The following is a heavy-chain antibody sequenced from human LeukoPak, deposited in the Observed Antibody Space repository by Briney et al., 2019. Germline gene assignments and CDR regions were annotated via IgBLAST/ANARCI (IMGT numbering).Heavy chain of an antibody. CDR3: ARWYYYDSSGGDY. CDR2: IYYSGST. Sequence: SQTLSLTCTVSGGSISSGGYYWSWLRQHPGKGLEWIGYIYYSGSTYYNPSLKSRVTISVDTSKNQFSLKLSSVTAADTAVYYCARWYYYDSSGGDYWGQGTLVTVSS. D-gene: IGHD3-22*01. CDR1: GGSISSGGYY. V-gene: IGHV4-31*03. J-gene: IGHJ4*02.